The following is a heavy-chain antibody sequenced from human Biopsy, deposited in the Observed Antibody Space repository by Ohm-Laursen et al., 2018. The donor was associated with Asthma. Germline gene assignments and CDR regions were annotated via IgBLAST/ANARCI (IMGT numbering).Heavy chain of an antibody. V-gene: IGHV1-24*01. CDR2: HDHEEGGT. D-gene: IGHD4-17*01. Sequence: ASVKVSCKISGYSLTDLSMHWVRQAPGQGLEWMGGHDHEEGGTVDARRFQGRVTMTEDTSTDTAYMELSSLSSDGTAVYYCASDFPKDYVRYNFQFWGQGTLVTVSS. J-gene: IGHJ4*02. CDR3: ASDFPKDYVRYNFQF. CDR1: GYSLTDLS.